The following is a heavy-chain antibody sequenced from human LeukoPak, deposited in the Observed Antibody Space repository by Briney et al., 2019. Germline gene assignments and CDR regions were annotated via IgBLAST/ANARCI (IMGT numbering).Heavy chain of an antibody. V-gene: IGHV3-30*04. D-gene: IGHD4-17*01. J-gene: IGHJ4*02. CDR3: ARNQNYGDYFDY. Sequence: GRSLRLSCAASGFTFSSYAMHWVRQAPGKGLEWVAVISYDGSNKYYADSVKGRFTISRDNSKNTLYLQMNSLRAEDTAVYYCARNQNYGDYFDYWGQGTLVTASS. CDR2: ISYDGSNK. CDR1: GFTFSSYA.